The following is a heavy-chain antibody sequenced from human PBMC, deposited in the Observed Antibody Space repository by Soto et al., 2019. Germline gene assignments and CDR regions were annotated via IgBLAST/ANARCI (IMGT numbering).Heavy chain of an antibody. CDR1: GYTFTSYY. Sequence: QVQLVQSGAEVMQPGASVKVSCKASGYTFTSYYIQWVRQAPGQGLEWMGIINPSGGSTNYAQKFQGRVTITSDTSTSTVYMELSSLRSEDTAIYYCSRGYPPRDQLGNLPGAFWGQGTLVTVSS. D-gene: IGHD1-1*01. V-gene: IGHV1-46*03. CDR3: SRGYPPRDQLGNLPGAF. J-gene: IGHJ4*02. CDR2: INPSGGST.